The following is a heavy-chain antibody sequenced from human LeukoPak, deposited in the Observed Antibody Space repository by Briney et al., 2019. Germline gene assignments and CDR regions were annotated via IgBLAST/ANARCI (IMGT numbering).Heavy chain of an antibody. CDR3: ARRGPWELLIGGAFDI. D-gene: IGHD1-26*01. J-gene: IGHJ3*02. CDR1: GFTFSSYS. CDR2: ISSSSSYI. Sequence: PGRSLRLSCAASGFTFSSYSMNWVRQAPGKGLEWVSSISSSSSYIYYADSVKGRFTISRDNAKNSLYLQMNSLRAEDTAVYYCARRGPWELLIGGAFDIWGQGTMVTVSS. V-gene: IGHV3-21*01.